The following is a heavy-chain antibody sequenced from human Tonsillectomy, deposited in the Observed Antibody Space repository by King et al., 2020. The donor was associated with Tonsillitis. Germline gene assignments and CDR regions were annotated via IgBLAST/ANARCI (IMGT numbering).Heavy chain of an antibody. CDR3: ARPNCIGGSCYIYGNHYFDP. CDR1: GGSFSSYS. J-gene: IGHJ5*02. V-gene: IGHV4-34*01. CDR2: INHSGST. Sequence: VQLQQWGAGLWKPSETLSLTCAVYGGSFSSYSWSWIRQPPGKGLEWIGEINHSGSTSYNPSLKSRGTISVDTSKNQFSLKLSSVTAADTAVYYCARPNCIGGSCYIYGNHYFDPWGQGTLVTVSS. D-gene: IGHD2-15*01.